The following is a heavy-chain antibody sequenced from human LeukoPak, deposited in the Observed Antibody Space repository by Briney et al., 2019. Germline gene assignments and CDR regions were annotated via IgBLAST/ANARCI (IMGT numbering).Heavy chain of an antibody. Sequence: PGRSLRLSCAASGFTFSSNAMHWVRQAPGKGLEWVAVISYDGSYKYYADSVKGRFTISRDNSKNTLYLQMNSLKTDDTAVYYCANYGDYQYFDYWGQGTPVTVSS. J-gene: IGHJ4*02. CDR3: ANYGDYQYFDY. CDR2: ISYDGSYK. CDR1: GFTFSSNA. D-gene: IGHD4-17*01. V-gene: IGHV3-30-3*01.